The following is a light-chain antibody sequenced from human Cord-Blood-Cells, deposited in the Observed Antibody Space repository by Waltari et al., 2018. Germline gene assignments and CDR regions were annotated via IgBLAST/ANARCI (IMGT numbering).Light chain of an antibody. CDR2: GAS. CDR1: QSVSSN. V-gene: IGKV3-15*01. Sequence: EIVMTQPPATLSVSPGERATLSSRASQSVSSNLAWYQQKPGQAPRLLIYGASTRATGIPARFSGSGAGTEFTLTISSLQSEDFAVYYCQQYNNWPGTFGQGTKVEIK. J-gene: IGKJ1*01. CDR3: QQYNNWPGT.